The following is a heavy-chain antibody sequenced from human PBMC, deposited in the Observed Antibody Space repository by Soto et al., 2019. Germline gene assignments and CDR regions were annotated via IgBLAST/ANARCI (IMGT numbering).Heavy chain of an antibody. CDR1: GFTFSSYA. CDR3: APMQIQPGPSYNNNGMDV. CDR2: ISGSGGST. V-gene: IGHV3-23*01. D-gene: IGHD5-18*01. J-gene: IGHJ6*02. Sequence: VGSLRLSCAASGFTFSSYAMSWVRQAPGKGLEWVSAISGSGGSTYYADSVKGRFTISRDNSKNTLYRQLNSLRAEDTAVYYCAPMQIQPGPSYNNNGMDVWGQGSKVTVSS.